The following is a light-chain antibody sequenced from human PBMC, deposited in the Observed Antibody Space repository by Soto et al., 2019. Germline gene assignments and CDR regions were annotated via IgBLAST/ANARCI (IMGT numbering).Light chain of an antibody. CDR2: AAS. CDR3: QQSYSIPLT. V-gene: IGKV1-39*01. J-gene: IGKJ4*01. Sequence: DIQMTQSPSSLSASVGDRVTITCRARQSISSYLNWYQQKPGKAPNFLIYAASSLQSGVPSRFSGSGSGTDFTLTISSLQPEDFTTYYCQQSYSIPLTFGGGTKVEIK. CDR1: QSISSY.